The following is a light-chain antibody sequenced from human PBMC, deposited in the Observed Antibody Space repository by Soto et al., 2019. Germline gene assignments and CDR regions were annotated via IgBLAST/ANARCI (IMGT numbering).Light chain of an antibody. CDR3: CSYAGSYTFV. V-gene: IGLV2-11*01. Sequence: QSALTQPASVSGSLGQSITISCTGSNRDIGAYNFVSWYQLHPDKAPKVMIYDATKRPSGVPDRFSGSKSGNTASLTISGLQAEDEADYYCCSYAGSYTFVFGTGTKLTVL. J-gene: IGLJ1*01. CDR1: NRDIGAYNF. CDR2: DAT.